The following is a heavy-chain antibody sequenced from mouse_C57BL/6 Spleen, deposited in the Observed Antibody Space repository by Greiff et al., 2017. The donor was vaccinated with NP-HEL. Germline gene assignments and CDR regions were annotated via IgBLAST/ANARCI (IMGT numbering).Heavy chain of an antibody. CDR1: GFTFTDYY. V-gene: IGHV7-3*01. CDR3: ARSWDWFAY. J-gene: IGHJ3*01. CDR2: IRNKANGYTT. D-gene: IGHD4-1*01. Sequence: EVKLMESGGGLVQPGGSLSLSCAASGFTFTDYYMSWVRQPPGKALEWLGFIRNKANGYTTEYSASVKGRFTISRDNSQSILYLQMTALRAEDSATYYCARSWDWFAYWGQGTLVTVSA.